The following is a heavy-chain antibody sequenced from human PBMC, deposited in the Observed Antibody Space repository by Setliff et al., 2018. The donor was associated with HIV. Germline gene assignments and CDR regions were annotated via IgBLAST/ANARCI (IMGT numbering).Heavy chain of an antibody. D-gene: IGHD3-3*01. V-gene: IGHV1-8*02. J-gene: IGHJ3*02. CDR3: ARGLGALEWEKRDGDAFDI. Sequence: ASVKVSCKASGYTFTNYDVNWLRQATGQGLEWMGWMTPNSGNTGSAQKFQGRVSMTRNISISTAYMELRSLTSEDTAVYFCARGLGALEWEKRDGDAFDIWGQGTMVT. CDR1: GYTFTNYD. CDR2: MTPNSGNT.